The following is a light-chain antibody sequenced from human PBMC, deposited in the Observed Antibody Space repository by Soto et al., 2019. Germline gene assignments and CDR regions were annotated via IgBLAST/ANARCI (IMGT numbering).Light chain of an antibody. V-gene: IGLV2-14*01. CDR2: EVT. CDR3: ISYTNFNPPVV. CDR1: SSDLGAFDY. J-gene: IGLJ2*01. Sequence: QSVLTQPASVSGSPGQSITISCTGTSSDLGAFDYVSWFQHHPGKAPKLVIYEVTSRASGVSPRFSGSKSANTASLTISGLQPEDEAIYFCISYTNFNPPVVFGGGTQRTLL.